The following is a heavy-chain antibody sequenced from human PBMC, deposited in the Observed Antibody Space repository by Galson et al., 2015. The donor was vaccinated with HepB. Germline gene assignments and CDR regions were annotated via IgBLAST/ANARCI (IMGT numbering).Heavy chain of an antibody. J-gene: IGHJ5*02. Sequence: QSGAEVKKPGESLKISCKGSGYSFTSYWIGWVRQMPGKGLEWMGIVYPGDSDTRYSPSFQGQVTISADKSISTAYLQWSSLKASDTAMYYCARTIMITFGGVIAPGWFDPWGQGTLVTVSS. CDR2: VYPGDSDT. D-gene: IGHD3-16*02. CDR3: ARTIMITFGGVIAPGWFDP. CDR1: GYSFTSYW. V-gene: IGHV5-51*01.